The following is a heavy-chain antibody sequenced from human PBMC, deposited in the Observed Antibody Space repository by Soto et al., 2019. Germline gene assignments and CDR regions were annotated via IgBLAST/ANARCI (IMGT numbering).Heavy chain of an antibody. CDR2: IYYSGST. CDR3: ARTVLLWFGELFCWFDP. Sequence: PSETLSLTCTVSGGSISSSSYYWGWIRQPPGKGLEWIGSIYYSGSTYYNPSLKSRVTISVDTSKNQFSLKLSSVTAADTAVYYCARTVLLWFGELFCWFDPWGQGTLVTVSS. D-gene: IGHD3-10*01. J-gene: IGHJ5*02. CDR1: GGSISSSSYY. V-gene: IGHV4-39*01.